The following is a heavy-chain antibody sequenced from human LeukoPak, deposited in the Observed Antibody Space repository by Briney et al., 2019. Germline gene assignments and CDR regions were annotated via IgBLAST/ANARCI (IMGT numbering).Heavy chain of an antibody. CDR2: IYYSGST. CDR3: ERAPPKTMVRGVTDAFDI. D-gene: IGHD3-10*01. Sequence: SETLSLTCTVPGGSISSYYWSWIRQPPGKGLEWIGYIYYSGSTNYNPSLKSRVTISVDTSKNQFSLKLSSVTAADTAVYYCERAPPKTMVRGVTDAFDIWGQGTMVTVSS. V-gene: IGHV4-59*01. J-gene: IGHJ3*02. CDR1: GGSISSYY.